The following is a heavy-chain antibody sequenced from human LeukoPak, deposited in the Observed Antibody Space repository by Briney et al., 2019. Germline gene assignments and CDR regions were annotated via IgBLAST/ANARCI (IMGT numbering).Heavy chain of an antibody. Sequence: GGSLRLSCAASGFTFTDYYMSWIRQAPGKGLVFVSYIGVSGYTTYYADSVKGRFTISRDNAKNSLYLQINSLRAEDTAVYYCARVVWGSSSSEAVYWGQGTLVTVSS. D-gene: IGHD6-6*01. CDR1: GFTFTDYY. CDR2: IGVSGYTT. CDR3: ARVVWGSSSSEAVY. V-gene: IGHV3-11*04. J-gene: IGHJ4*02.